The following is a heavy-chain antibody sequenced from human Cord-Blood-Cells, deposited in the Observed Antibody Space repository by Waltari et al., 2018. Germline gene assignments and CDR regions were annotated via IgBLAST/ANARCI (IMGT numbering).Heavy chain of an antibody. J-gene: IGHJ4*02. D-gene: IGHD6-13*01. CDR3: VNAEQLVVSEHDY. CDR2: ISGSGGST. V-gene: IGHV3-23*01. Sequence: EVQLLESGGGLVQPGGSLRLSCAASGFTFSSYAMSWVRQAPGKGLEWVSAISGSGGSTYYADSVKGRFTISRDNSKNTLYLQMNSLRAEDTAVYYCVNAEQLVVSEHDYWGQGTLVTVSS. CDR1: GFTFSSYA.